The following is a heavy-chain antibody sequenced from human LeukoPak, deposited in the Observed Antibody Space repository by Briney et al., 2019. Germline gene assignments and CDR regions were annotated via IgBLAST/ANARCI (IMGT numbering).Heavy chain of an antibody. CDR2: ISSNGGST. J-gene: IGHJ4*02. D-gene: IGHD5-12*01. CDR3: ARVGGYSNSPADY. CDR1: GFTFSSYA. Sequence: PGGSLRLSCAASGFTFSSYAMHWVRQAPGKGLEYVSAISSNGGSTHYADSVKGRFTISRDNSKNTLYLQMGSLRAEDMAVYYCARVGGYSNSPADYWGQGTLVTVPS. V-gene: IGHV3-64*02.